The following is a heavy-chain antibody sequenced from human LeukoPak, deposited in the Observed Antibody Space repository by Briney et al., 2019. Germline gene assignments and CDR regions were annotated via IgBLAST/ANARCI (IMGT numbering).Heavy chain of an antibody. V-gene: IGHV1-46*01. J-gene: IGHJ4*02. CDR1: GYTFTSYY. CDR3: ARGITGTNFDY. Sequence: GASVKVSCKASGYTFTSYYVHWVRQAPGQGLEWMGIINPSGGATTYAQKFQGRVTMARDTSTTTVDMKLSSLSSEDTAVCYCARGITGTNFDYWGQGTLVTVSS. CDR2: INPSGGAT. D-gene: IGHD1-20*01.